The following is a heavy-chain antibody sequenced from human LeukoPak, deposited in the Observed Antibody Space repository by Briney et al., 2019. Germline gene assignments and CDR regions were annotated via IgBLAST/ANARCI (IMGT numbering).Heavy chain of an antibody. CDR2: IRYDGGNK. CDR3: ARAAAETGAFRDNWFDP. CDR1: GFSFSRYG. Sequence: PGGSLRLSCAASGFSFSRYGMHWVRQAPGKGLEWLAFIRYDGGNKYYADSVKGRFSISRDNSKNTLYLQMNSLRAEDTALYYCARAAAETGAFRDNWFDPWGQGTLVTVSS. V-gene: IGHV3-30*02. D-gene: IGHD6-19*01. J-gene: IGHJ5*02.